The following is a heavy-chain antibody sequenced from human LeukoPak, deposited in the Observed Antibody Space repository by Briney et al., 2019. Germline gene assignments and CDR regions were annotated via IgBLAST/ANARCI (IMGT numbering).Heavy chain of an antibody. J-gene: IGHJ5*02. CDR3: ARVKGIGWFDP. CDR1: GGSISSGDYY. D-gene: IGHD2/OR15-2a*01. CDR2: IYYSGGT. Sequence: SQTLSLTCTVSGGSISSGDYYWSWIRQPPGKGLEWIGYIYYSGGTYYNPSLKSRVTISVDTSKNQFSLKLSSVTAADTAVYYCARVKGIGWFDPWGQGTLVTVSS. V-gene: IGHV4-30-4*01.